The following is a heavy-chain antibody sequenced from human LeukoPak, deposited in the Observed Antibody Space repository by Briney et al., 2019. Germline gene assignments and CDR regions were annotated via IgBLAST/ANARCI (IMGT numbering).Heavy chain of an antibody. V-gene: IGHV3-74*01. CDR3: AKSPYYYYYGMDV. Sequence: PGGSLRLSCVASGFTFGAYWMHWVRRVPGKGLVWVSGIKTDGTYTNYADSVKGRFTISRDNSKNTLYLQMNSLRAEDTAVYYCAKSPYYYYYGMDVWGQGTTVTVSS. CDR2: IKTDGTYT. J-gene: IGHJ6*02. CDR1: GFTFGAYW.